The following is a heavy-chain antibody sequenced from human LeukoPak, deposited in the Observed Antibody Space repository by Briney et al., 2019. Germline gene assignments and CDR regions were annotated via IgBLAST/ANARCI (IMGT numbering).Heavy chain of an antibody. CDR3: AKVYRIAAAGHFDY. J-gene: IGHJ4*02. CDR2: ISSSGSTI. Sequence: KAGGSLRLSCAASGFTFSDYYMSWIRQAPGKGLEWVSYISSSGSTIYYADSVKGRFTISRDNSKNTPYLQMNSLRAEDTAVYYCAKVYRIAAAGHFDYWGQGTLVTVSS. CDR1: GFTFSDYY. V-gene: IGHV3-11*01. D-gene: IGHD6-13*01.